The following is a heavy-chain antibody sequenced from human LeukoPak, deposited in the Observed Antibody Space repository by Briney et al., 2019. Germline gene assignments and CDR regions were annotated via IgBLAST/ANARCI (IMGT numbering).Heavy chain of an antibody. D-gene: IGHD4-17*01. J-gene: IGHJ4*02. Sequence: GGSLRLSSAASGFTFSSYAMSWVRKAPGKGLEWVSAISADASSTYYADSVEGRFTISRYNSKNALFLQMNSLRAEDTAVYYCARGAYGDYDYWGQGTLVTVSS. CDR1: GFTFSSYA. CDR3: ARGAYGDYDY. V-gene: IGHV3-23*01. CDR2: ISADASST.